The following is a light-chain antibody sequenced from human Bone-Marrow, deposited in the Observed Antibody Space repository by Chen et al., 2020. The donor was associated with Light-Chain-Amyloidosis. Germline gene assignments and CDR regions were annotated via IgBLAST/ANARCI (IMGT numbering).Light chain of an antibody. CDR3: LQALRQWT. Sequence: EIVMTQSPLYLPVTPGEPASISCRSSQSLLHSDGYNYLDWYLQKPGQSPQLLIFLGSNRASGVPDRFSGSGSGTDFTLKISTVEAEDVGVYYCLQALRQWTFGRGTKVEIK. CDR2: LGS. V-gene: IGKV2-28*01. J-gene: IGKJ1*01. CDR1: QSLLHSDGYNY.